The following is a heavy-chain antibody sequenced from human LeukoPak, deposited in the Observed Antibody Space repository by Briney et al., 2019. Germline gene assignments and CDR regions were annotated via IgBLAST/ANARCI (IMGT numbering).Heavy chain of an antibody. V-gene: IGHV3-7*05. CDR2: IKEDGSEK. J-gene: IGHJ4*02. CDR1: GFTFSTYW. Sequence: PGGSLRLSCAASGFTFSTYWMNWVRQAPGKGLEWVANIKEDGSEKNYVDSVKGRFTISGDNAKNSLCLQMNSLRAEDTAVYYCVAAGGYWGQGALVTVSS. D-gene: IGHD6-13*01. CDR3: VAAGGY.